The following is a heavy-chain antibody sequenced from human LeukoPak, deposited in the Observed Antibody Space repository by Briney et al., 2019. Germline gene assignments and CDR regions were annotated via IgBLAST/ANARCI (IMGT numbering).Heavy chain of an antibody. CDR2: ISAYNGNT. Sequence: ASVKVSCKASGYTFTSYGISWVRQAPGQGLEWMGWISAYNGNTNYAQKLQGRVTMTTDTSTSTAYKELRSLRSDDTAVYYCAREPYYDSSGYPVDYWGQGTLVTVSS. D-gene: IGHD3-22*01. J-gene: IGHJ4*02. CDR3: AREPYYDSSGYPVDY. V-gene: IGHV1-18*01. CDR1: GYTFTSYG.